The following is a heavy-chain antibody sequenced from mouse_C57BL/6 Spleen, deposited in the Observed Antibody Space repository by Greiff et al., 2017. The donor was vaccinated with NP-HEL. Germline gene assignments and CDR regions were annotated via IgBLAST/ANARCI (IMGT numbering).Heavy chain of an antibody. J-gene: IGHJ3*01. V-gene: IGHV3-6*01. D-gene: IGHD2-10*01. Sequence: EVKLMESGPGLVKPSQSLSLTCSVTGYSITSGYYWNWIRQFPGNKLEWMGYISYDGSNNYNPSLKNRISITRDTSKNQFFLKLNSVTTEDTATYYCAILLWEAWFAYWGQGTLVTVSA. CDR2: ISYDGSN. CDR1: GYSITSGYY. CDR3: AILLWEAWFAY.